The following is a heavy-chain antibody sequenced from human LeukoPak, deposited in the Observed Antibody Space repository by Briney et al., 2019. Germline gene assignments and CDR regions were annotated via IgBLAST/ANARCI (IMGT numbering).Heavy chain of an antibody. CDR3: ATDDHGAFDY. Sequence: GGSLRLSCAASGFTFSTYRMNWVRQVPGKGPEWVSSISSSSSYIYYADSVKGRFTISRDNAKNSLFLQMHSLRAEDTAVYYCATDDHGAFDYWGQGTLVTVSS. CDR1: GFTFSTYR. J-gene: IGHJ4*02. CDR2: ISSSSSYI. D-gene: IGHD1-26*01. V-gene: IGHV3-21*01.